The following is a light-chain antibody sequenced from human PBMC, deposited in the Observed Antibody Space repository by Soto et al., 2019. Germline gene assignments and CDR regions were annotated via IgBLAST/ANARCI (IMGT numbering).Light chain of an antibody. J-gene: IGKJ1*01. V-gene: IGKV3D-20*02. CDR2: DAS. Sequence: EIVWTQSPGTLSLSPGERATLSCGASQSVSNNYLAWYQQKPGQAPRLLIYDASNRATGIPARFSGSGSGADVTLTISSLEHEDCAVYYCQQRSNPTWTFGQGTKVDIK. CDR3: QQRSNPTWT. CDR1: QSVSNNY.